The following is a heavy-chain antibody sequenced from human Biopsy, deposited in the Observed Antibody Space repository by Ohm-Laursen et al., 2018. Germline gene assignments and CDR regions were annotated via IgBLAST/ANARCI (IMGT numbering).Heavy chain of an antibody. CDR1: GYTFTSYD. Sequence: GASVKVSCKASGYTFTSYDITWVRQAPGQGPEWRGGLNPVSGNSNFGQKFRGRVTVTSDTSISTAYMELSGLTSDDTATYYCGRAVRNQLLTDPWGQGTLVTVTS. J-gene: IGHJ5*02. D-gene: IGHD1-7*01. V-gene: IGHV1-8*01. CDR2: LNPVSGNS. CDR3: GRAVRNQLLTDP.